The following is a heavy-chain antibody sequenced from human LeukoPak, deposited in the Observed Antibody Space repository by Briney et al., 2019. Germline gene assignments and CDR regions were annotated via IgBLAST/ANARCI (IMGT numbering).Heavy chain of an antibody. D-gene: IGHD5-18*01. J-gene: IGHJ6*03. V-gene: IGHV3-23*01. CDR2: VSGSGDNT. CDR1: GFTFSSHA. CDR3: ACTAYYYYYLDV. Sequence: GGSLRLSCAAPGFTFSSHAMSWVRQAPGEGLEWVSAVSGSGDNTYYADSVKGRFTISRDNSKNTLYLHMSSLRAEDTAVYYCACTAYYYYYLDVWGKGTTVTVSS.